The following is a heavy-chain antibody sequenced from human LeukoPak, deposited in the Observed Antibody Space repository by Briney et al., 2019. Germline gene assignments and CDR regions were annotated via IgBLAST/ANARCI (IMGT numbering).Heavy chain of an antibody. CDR1: GVSISGYY. V-gene: IGHV4-59*01. J-gene: IGHJ4*02. D-gene: IGHD3-10*01. CDR2: IYHSGST. CDR3: AREGGIWFGEFPYFDY. Sequence: SETLSLTCSVSGVSISGYYWSWIRQPPGKGLEWIGYIYHSGSTDYNPLLKSRVTISVDTSEKQLSLKLTSVTAADTAVYYCAREGGIWFGEFPYFDYWGRGTLVTVCS.